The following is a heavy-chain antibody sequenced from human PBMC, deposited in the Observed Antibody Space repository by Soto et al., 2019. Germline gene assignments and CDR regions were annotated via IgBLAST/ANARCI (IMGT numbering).Heavy chain of an antibody. CDR2: INHSGST. D-gene: IGHD6-19*01. Sequence: SETLSLTCAVYGGPFSGYYWTWIRQPPGTGLEWIGEINHSGSTNYNPSLKSRVTISVDTSRNQFSLKLTSVTAADTAVYYCARGYRGIIAVAGFDYWGQGTLVTVSS. J-gene: IGHJ4*02. V-gene: IGHV4-34*01. CDR3: ARGYRGIIAVAGFDY. CDR1: GGPFSGYY.